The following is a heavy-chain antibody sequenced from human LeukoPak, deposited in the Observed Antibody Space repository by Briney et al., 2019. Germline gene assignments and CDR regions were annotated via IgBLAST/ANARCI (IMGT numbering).Heavy chain of an antibody. D-gene: IGHD1-26*01. CDR2: FDPEDGET. V-gene: IGHV1-24*01. J-gene: IGHJ4*01. CDR3: GRDAEWELGARYYFDY. Sequence: ASVKVSCKVSGYTLTELSMHWVRQAPGKGLEWMGGFDPEDGETIYAQKFQGRVTMTEDTSTDTAYMELSSLRSEDTAVYYCGRDAEWELGARYYFDYWGHGTLVTVSS. CDR1: GYTLTELS.